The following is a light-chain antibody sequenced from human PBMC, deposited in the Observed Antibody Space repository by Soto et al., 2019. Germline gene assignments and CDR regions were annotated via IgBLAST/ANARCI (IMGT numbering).Light chain of an antibody. CDR3: QQRSSCPLT. J-gene: IGKJ4*01. V-gene: IGKV3-11*01. CDR2: DAS. Sequence: DIVFTQPPATLSLFLGERVTLSCRASQSISTYLAWYQQKPGQAPRLLIYDASYRATGIPARFSGSGSGTDFTLTISSLGPEDFAVYYCQQRSSCPLTFGGGTKVDIK. CDR1: QSISTY.